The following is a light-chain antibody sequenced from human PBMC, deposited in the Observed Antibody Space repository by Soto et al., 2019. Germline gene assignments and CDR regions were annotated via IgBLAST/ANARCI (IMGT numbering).Light chain of an antibody. CDR3: QQYNKWPQT. CDR2: GVS. J-gene: IGKJ1*01. CDR1: QSVSID. Sequence: EIVMTQSPATVPVSPGERVTLSCRASQSVSIDLAWYQQKPGQAPRLLIYGVSTRATDIPATFTGSGSGTEFTLTISSLQSEDIAVYYCQQYNKWPQTFGQGTKVEIK. V-gene: IGKV3-15*01.